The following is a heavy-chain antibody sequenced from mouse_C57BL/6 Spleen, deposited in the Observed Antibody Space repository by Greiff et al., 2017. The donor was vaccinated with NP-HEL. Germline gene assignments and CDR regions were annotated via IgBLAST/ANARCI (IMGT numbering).Heavy chain of an antibody. CDR3: ARRIYGSSLYAMDY. V-gene: IGHV1-61*01. D-gene: IGHD1-1*01. Sequence: VQLQQPGAELVRPGSSVKLSCKASGYTFTSYWMDWVKQSPGQGLEWIGNIYPSDSETHYNQKFKDKATLTVDKSSSTAYMQLSSLTSEDSAVYYCARRIYGSSLYAMDYWGQGTSVTVSS. CDR2: IYPSDSET. J-gene: IGHJ4*01. CDR1: GYTFTSYW.